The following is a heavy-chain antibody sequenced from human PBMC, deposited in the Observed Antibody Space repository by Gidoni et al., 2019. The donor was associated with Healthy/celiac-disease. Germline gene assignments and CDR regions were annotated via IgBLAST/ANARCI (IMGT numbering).Heavy chain of an antibody. CDR2: ISSSSSYI. J-gene: IGHJ3*02. CDR3: ARDYPGIAVAGMGDAFDI. CDR1: GFTFSSYS. V-gene: IGHV3-21*01. Sequence: EVQLVESGGGLVKPGGSLRLSCAASGFTFSSYSMNWVRQAPGKGLEWVSSISSSSSYIYYADSVKGRFTISRDNAKNSLYLQMNSLRAEDTAVYYCARDYPGIAVAGMGDAFDIWGQGTNGHRLF. D-gene: IGHD6-19*01.